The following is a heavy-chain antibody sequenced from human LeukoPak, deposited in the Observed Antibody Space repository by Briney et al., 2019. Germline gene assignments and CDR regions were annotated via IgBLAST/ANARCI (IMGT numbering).Heavy chain of an antibody. CDR3: ARDLYYDSSLGVLDY. J-gene: IGHJ4*02. V-gene: IGHV3-74*01. CDR1: GFTFSNYW. Sequence: GGSLRLSCAASGFTFSNYWMHWVRQAPGKGLVWVSRTNSDGSNTSYADSVKGRFTISRDNAKNSLYLQMNSLRAEDTAVYYCARDLYYDSSLGVLDYWGQGTLVTVSS. CDR2: TNSDGSNT. D-gene: IGHD3-22*01.